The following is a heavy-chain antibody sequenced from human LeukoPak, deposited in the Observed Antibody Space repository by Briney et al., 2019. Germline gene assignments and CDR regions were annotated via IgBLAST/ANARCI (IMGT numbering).Heavy chain of an antibody. CDR1: GYTFTSFY. CDR3: ARDLGEYFGFDY. CDR2: IKSREGST. J-gene: IGHJ4*02. V-gene: IGHV1-46*01. D-gene: IGHD3-10*01. Sequence: AAGNVSCKSSGYTFTSFYMHWVRQAPGPGLEWMGIIKSREGSTSYAQQFQGRVTMTRETPTSAVYMKLSSLRSEDTAVYYCARDLGEYFGFDYWGQGALVTVSS.